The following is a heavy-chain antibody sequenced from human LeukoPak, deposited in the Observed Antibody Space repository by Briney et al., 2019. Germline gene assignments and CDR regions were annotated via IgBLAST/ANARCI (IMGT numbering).Heavy chain of an antibody. J-gene: IGHJ4*02. CDR1: GGSISSYY. Sequence: SETLSLTCTVSGGSISSYYWSWIRQPPGKGLEWIGYIYYSGSTNYNPSLMSRVTISVDTSKNQFSLNLSSVTAADTAVYYCARDLLSTAGYFDYWGQGTLVTVSS. CDR3: ARDLLSTAGYFDY. CDR2: IYYSGST. D-gene: IGHD6-19*01. V-gene: IGHV4-59*01.